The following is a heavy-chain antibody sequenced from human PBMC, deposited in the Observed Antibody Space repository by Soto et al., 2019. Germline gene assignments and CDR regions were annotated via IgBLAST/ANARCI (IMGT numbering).Heavy chain of an antibody. J-gene: IGHJ5*02. CDR1: GFTFSSYG. CDR2: ISYDGSNK. Sequence: PGGSLRLSCAASGFTFSSYGMHWVRQAPGKGLEWVAFISYDGSNKYYADSVKGRFTISRDNSKNTLYLQMNSLRAEDTAVHYCAKDSGYSSSWYNWFDPWGQGTLVTVS. V-gene: IGHV3-30*18. D-gene: IGHD6-13*01. CDR3: AKDSGYSSSWYNWFDP.